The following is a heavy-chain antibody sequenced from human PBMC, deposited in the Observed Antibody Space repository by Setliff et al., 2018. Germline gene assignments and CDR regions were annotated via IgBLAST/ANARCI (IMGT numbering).Heavy chain of an antibody. CDR3: TTDPSPTFGGVIGAAFDF. CDR1: GFTFSNAW. D-gene: IGHD3-16*01. J-gene: IGHJ3*01. Sequence: GGSLRLSCAASGFTFSNAWMSWVRQAPGKGLEWVGQIKRKTDGETTDYAAPVKGRFIISRDDSKRTLYLQMNSLKTEDTAVYYCTTDPSPTFGGVIGAAFDFWGQGTMVTVSS. CDR2: IKRKTDGETT. V-gene: IGHV3-15*01.